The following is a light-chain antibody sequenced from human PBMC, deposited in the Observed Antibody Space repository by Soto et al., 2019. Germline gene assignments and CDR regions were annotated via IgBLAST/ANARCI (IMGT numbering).Light chain of an antibody. Sequence: EIVLTQSPATLSLSPGERATLSCRASQSVSSSYLAWYQQKPGQAPRLLIYGASSRATGIPARFSGSGSGTEFTLTISSLQSEDFAVYYCQQFNTWPPDTFGGGTKVDIK. CDR2: GAS. V-gene: IGKV3D-15*01. CDR3: QQFNTWPPDT. J-gene: IGKJ4*01. CDR1: QSVSSSY.